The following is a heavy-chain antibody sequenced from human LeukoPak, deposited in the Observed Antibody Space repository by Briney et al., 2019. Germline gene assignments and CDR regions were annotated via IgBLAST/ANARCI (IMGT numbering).Heavy chain of an antibody. CDR1: GGSIISSIYY. Sequence: PSETLSLTCTVSGGSIISSIYYWGWIRQPPGKGLEWIGSIYYSGSTYYNPSLKSRVTVSADTSKNQFSLKLSSVTAADTAVYYCARLSPGAPWYFDLWGRGSLVTVSS. D-gene: IGHD3-10*01. CDR2: IYYSGST. CDR3: ARLSPGAPWYFDL. V-gene: IGHV4-39*01. J-gene: IGHJ2*01.